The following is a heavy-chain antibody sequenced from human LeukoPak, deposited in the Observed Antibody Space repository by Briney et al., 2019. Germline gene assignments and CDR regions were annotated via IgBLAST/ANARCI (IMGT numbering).Heavy chain of an antibody. CDR1: GFIFSNYA. D-gene: IGHD1-14*01. Sequence: PGGSLRLSCAASGFIFSNYAMSWVRQVPGRGLEWVSTISSRGDSTYVADSVKGRFTISGDNSKNSLYLQMNTVRAEDTAVYYCVKGPRPGITLAHTVENWGQGTLVTVSS. CDR3: VKGPRPGITLAHTVEN. CDR2: ISSRGDST. V-gene: IGHV3-23*01. J-gene: IGHJ4*02.